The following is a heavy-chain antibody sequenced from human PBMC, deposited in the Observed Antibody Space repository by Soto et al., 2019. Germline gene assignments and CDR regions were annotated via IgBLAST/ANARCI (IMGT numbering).Heavy chain of an antibody. V-gene: IGHV3-74*01. D-gene: IGHD2-15*01. CDR2: INSDGSST. J-gene: IGHJ6*02. CDR1: GFTFSSYW. Sequence: GGSLRLSCAASGFTFSSYWMHWVRQAPGKGLVWVSRINSDGSSTSYADSVKGRFTISRDNAKNTLYLQMNSLRAEDTAVYYCARVSCSGGSCYSPEYYYYYYGMDVWGQGTTVTVSS. CDR3: ARVSCSGGSCYSPEYYYYYYGMDV.